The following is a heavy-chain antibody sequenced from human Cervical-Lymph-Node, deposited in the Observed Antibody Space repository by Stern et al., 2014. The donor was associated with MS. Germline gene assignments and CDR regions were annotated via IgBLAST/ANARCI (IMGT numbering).Heavy chain of an antibody. CDR2: LSNEGSKQ. Sequence: DQLVESGGGVVQPGRSLRLSCAASGFIFSSYAMHWVRQAPGKGLGWVAFLSNEGSKQFYADSVKGRFTISRDNSNNTLYLQMNSLRPEDTAVYYCARDTCRGGGCYFRYWGQGILITVSS. V-gene: IGHV3-30-3*01. CDR3: ARDTCRGGGCYFRY. D-gene: IGHD2-15*01. CDR1: GFIFSSYA. J-gene: IGHJ4*02.